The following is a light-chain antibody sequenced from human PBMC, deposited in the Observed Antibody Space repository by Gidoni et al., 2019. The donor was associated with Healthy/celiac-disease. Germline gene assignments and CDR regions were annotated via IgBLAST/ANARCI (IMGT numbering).Light chain of an antibody. CDR3: SAYAGSSNRYV. V-gene: IGLV2-8*01. CDR2: EVS. Sequence: QSALTQPPSASGSPGQSVPISCTGTSSDVGGYNYVSWYQQPPGKAPKLMIYEVSKRPSGVPDRFSGSKSGNTASLTGSGLQAGDEADYYCSAYAGSSNRYVFGTGTKVTVL. J-gene: IGLJ1*01. CDR1: SSDVGGYNY.